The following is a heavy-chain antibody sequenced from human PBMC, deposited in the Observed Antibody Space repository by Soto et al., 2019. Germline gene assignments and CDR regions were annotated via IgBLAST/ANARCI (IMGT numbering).Heavy chain of an antibody. V-gene: IGHV3-23*01. D-gene: IGHD3-22*01. CDR2: VSGSGGAT. CDR1: GFAFNTYA. Sequence: EVHLLESGGGLVRPGGSLTLSCSASGFAFNTYAMSWVRQAPGRGLEWVSGVSGSGGATYYADPVKGRFSVPRDKSKNILYLEMNSLRADDTAKYYCAKETLIMMLGVVIPQDDFYYGMDVWGQGTSVTVSS. CDR3: AKETLIMMLGVVIPQDDFYYGMDV. J-gene: IGHJ6*02.